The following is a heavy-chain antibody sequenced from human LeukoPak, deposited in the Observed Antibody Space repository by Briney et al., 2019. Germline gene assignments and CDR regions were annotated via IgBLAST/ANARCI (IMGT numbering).Heavy chain of an antibody. CDR2: ISGSGTAT. CDR3: AKPLSAASGTDFDY. J-gene: IGHJ4*02. D-gene: IGHD6-13*01. CDR1: GFTVSSNY. Sequence: PGGSLRLSCAASGFTVSSNYMSWVRQAPGKGLQWVSAISGSGTATYYADSVKGRFTISRDNSKNTLYLQMNSLRAEDTAVYYCAKPLSAASGTDFDYWGQGTLVTVSS. V-gene: IGHV3-23*01.